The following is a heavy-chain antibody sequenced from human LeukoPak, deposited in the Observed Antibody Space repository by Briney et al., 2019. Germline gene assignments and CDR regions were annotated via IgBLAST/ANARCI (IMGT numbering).Heavy chain of an antibody. J-gene: IGHJ4*02. V-gene: IGHV5-51*01. CDR2: IYPGNSDT. CDR3: ARQLGPAAAGY. D-gene: IGHD6-13*01. Sequence: GESLRISCKGSGYSFTSYWMGWVGQRPGKGREWRGFIYPGNSDTRYSPSFQGQVPISADKPISTAYLQWSSLKASDTAMYYCARQLGPAAAGYWGQGTLVTVSS. CDR1: GYSFTSYW.